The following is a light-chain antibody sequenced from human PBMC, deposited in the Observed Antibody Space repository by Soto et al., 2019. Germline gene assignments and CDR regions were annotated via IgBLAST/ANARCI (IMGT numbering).Light chain of an antibody. CDR1: QGVSSY. J-gene: IGKJ1*01. CDR3: QKYNSAPRT. CDR2: AAS. Sequence: DIEMTQSPASLSASAGERATISCRASQGVSSYLAWYQQKPGKVPKLLIYAASTLDTGVPSRFSGSGSGTDFTLTISSLQSEDVVTYYCQKYNSAPRTFGQGTKVEIK. V-gene: IGKV1-27*01.